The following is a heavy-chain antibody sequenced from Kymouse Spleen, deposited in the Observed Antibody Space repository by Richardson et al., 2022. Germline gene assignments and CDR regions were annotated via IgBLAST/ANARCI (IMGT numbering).Heavy chain of an antibody. Sequence: EVQLVESGGGLVKPGGSLRLSCAASGFTFSNAWMSWVRQAPGKGLEWVGRIKSKTDGGTTDYAAPVKGRFTISRDDSKNTLYLQMNSLKTEDTAVYYCTGTNAYCGGDCYPPFDYWGQGTLVTVSS. CDR1: GFTFSNAW. V-gene: IGHV3-15*01. J-gene: IGHJ4*02. CDR2: IKSKTDGGTT. D-gene: IGHD2-21*02. CDR3: TGTNAYCGGDCYPPFDY.